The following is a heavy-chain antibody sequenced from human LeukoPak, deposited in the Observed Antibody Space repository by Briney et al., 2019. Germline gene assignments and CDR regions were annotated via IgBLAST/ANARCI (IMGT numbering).Heavy chain of an antibody. D-gene: IGHD3-10*01. Sequence: SETLSLTCAVSGGSISSGGYSWSWIRQPPGKGLEWIGYIYHSGSTYYNPSLKSRVTISVDRSKNQFSLKLSSVTAADTAVYYCARTLYGIDAFDIWGQGTMVTVSS. CDR1: GGSISSGGYS. V-gene: IGHV4-30-2*01. J-gene: IGHJ3*02. CDR2: IYHSGST. CDR3: ARTLYGIDAFDI.